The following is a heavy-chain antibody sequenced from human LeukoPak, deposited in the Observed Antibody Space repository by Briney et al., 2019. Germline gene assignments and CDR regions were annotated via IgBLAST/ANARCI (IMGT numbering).Heavy chain of an antibody. CDR3: ARRATDDSSGYYST. J-gene: IGHJ1*01. CDR2: IRSKANSYAT. Sequence: GGSLRLSCAASGFTFSGSAMHWLRQASGKGLEWVGRIRSKANSYATAYAASVKGRFTISRDESKNTAYLQMNSLKTEDTAVYYCARRATDDSSGYYSTWGQGTLLTVSS. D-gene: IGHD3-22*01. CDR1: GFTFSGSA. V-gene: IGHV3-73*01.